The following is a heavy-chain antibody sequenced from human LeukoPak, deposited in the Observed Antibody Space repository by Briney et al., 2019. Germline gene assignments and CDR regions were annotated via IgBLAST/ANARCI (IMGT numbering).Heavy chain of an antibody. CDR3: TRDPIAAAASGGDN. V-gene: IGHV3-21*01. CDR2: ITSRSSYM. CDR1: GFTFSDYS. D-gene: IGHD6-13*01. Sequence: GGSLRLSCAASGFTFSDYSMNWVRQAPGKGQEWVSSITSRSSYMYYGDSVKGRFTISRDNAKNSLYLQMNSLRAEDTAVYYCTRDPIAAAASGGDNWGQGTLVTVSS. J-gene: IGHJ4*02.